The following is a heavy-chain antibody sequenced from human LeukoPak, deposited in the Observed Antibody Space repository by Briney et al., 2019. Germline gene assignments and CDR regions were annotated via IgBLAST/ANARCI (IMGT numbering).Heavy chain of an antibody. D-gene: IGHD2-15*01. V-gene: IGHV1-2*02. Sequence: ASVKVSCKASGYTFTGYYMHWVRQAPGQGLEWMGWINPNSGGTNYAQQFQGRVTMTRDTSISTAYMELSRLRSDDTAVYYCARDQRYCSGGSCYPDWFAPWGQGTLVTVSS. CDR3: ARDQRYCSGGSCYPDWFAP. CDR2: INPNSGGT. CDR1: GYTFTGYY. J-gene: IGHJ5*02.